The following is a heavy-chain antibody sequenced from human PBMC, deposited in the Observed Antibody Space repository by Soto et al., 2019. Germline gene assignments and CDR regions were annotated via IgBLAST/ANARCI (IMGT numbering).Heavy chain of an antibody. Sequence: QVQLVESGGGVVQPGRSLRLSCAVSGFTFSSYAIHWVRQAPGRGLEWVAVISYDGTNKYYADSVKGRFTISRDNSKNPLYLQMNSLRGEDTAVYYCARDRQVALGYYYGIDVWGQGTTVTVSS. CDR3: ARDRQVALGYYYGIDV. CDR2: ISYDGTNK. D-gene: IGHD3-16*01. V-gene: IGHV3-30-3*01. J-gene: IGHJ6*02. CDR1: GFTFSSYA.